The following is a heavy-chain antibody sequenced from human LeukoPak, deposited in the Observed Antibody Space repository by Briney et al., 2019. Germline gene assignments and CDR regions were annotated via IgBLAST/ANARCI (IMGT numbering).Heavy chain of an antibody. J-gene: IGHJ3*02. V-gene: IGHV4-30-4*08. D-gene: IGHD3-10*01. CDR3: TRASSYYYGSGTFTRLSAFDI. Sequence: PSQTLSLTCTVSGGSISSGDYYWSWIRQPPGKGLEWIGYIYYSGSTYYNPSLKSRVTISVDTSKNQFSLKLSSVTAADTAVYYCTRASSYYYGSGTFTRLSAFDIWGQGTMVTVSS. CDR1: GGSISSGDYY. CDR2: IYYSGST.